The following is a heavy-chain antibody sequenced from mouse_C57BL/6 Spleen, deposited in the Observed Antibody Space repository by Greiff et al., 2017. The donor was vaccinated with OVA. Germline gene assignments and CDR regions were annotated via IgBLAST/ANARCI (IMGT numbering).Heavy chain of an antibody. CDR1: GYTFTDYY. V-gene: IGHV1-26*01. J-gene: IGHJ2*01. Sequence: EVQLQQSGPELVKPGASVKISCKASGYTFTDYYMNWVKQSHGKSLEWIGDINPNNGGTSYNQKFKGKATLTVDKSSSTAYMELRSLTSEDSAVYYCARQGRVYFDYWGQGTTLTVSS. CDR3: ARQGRVYFDY. CDR2: INPNNGGT.